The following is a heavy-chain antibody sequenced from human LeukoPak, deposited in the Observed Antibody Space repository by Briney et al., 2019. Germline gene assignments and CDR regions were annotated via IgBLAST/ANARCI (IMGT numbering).Heavy chain of an antibody. J-gene: IGHJ4*02. CDR2: ISSDGTKK. D-gene: IGHD3-3*01. CDR1: GFTFSNHA. CDR3: ARERFLDY. Sequence: GGSLRLSCAASGFTFSNHAIHWVRQAPGKGLDWVAVISSDGTKKFSADSVKGRFSISRDNAKNSLYLQMNSLRAEDTAVYYCARERFLDYWGQGTLVTVSS. V-gene: IGHV3-30*03.